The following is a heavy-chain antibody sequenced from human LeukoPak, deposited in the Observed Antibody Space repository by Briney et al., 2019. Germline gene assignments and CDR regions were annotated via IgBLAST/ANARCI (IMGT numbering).Heavy chain of an antibody. CDR1: GFTFSSYA. Sequence: GGSLRLSCAASGFTFSSYAMSWVRQAPGKGLEWVSAISGSGGSTYYADAVKGRFTIPRDNSKITLYLQMTSLRAEDTTVYYCAKRARVLTGSYPSSWYYLDYWGQGTMVTVSS. J-gene: IGHJ4*02. V-gene: IGHV3-23*01. D-gene: IGHD3-9*01. CDR2: ISGSGGST. CDR3: AKRARVLTGSYPSSWYYLDY.